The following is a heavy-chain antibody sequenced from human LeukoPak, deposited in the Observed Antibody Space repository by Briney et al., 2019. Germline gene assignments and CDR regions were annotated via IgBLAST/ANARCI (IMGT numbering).Heavy chain of an antibody. D-gene: IGHD3-10*01. CDR2: INHSGST. CDR1: GGSFSGYY. CDR3: ARSLWFGE. J-gene: IGHJ4*02. V-gene: IGHV4-34*01. Sequence: SETLSLTCAVYGGSFSGYYWSWIRQPPGKGLEWIGEINHSGSTNYNPSLKSRVTISVDTSKNQFSLKLSSVTAADTAVYYCARSLWFGEWGQGTLVTVSS.